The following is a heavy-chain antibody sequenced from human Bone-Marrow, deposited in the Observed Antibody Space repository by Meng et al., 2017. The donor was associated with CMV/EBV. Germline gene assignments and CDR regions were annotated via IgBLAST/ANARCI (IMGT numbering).Heavy chain of an antibody. J-gene: IGHJ4*02. D-gene: IGHD3-10*01. CDR3: ARDWAAGYYGSGCTFFDY. Sequence: GESLKISCAASGFTFSSYSMNWVRQAPGKGLEWVSYISSSSSTIYYADSVKGRFTISRENAKISLYLQMDSLRDEDTAVYYCARDWAAGYYGSGCTFFDYCGQGTLVTVSS. V-gene: IGHV3-48*02. CDR1: GFTFSSYS. CDR2: ISSSSSTI.